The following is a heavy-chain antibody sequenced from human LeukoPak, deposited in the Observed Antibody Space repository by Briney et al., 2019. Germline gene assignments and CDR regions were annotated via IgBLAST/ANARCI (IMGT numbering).Heavy chain of an antibody. V-gene: IGHV4-4*07. CDR3: ARDLDYYDFDY. J-gene: IGHJ4*02. D-gene: IGHD3-10*01. CDR2: IYTSGST. CDR1: GGSISSYY. Sequence: SESLSLTCTVAGGSISSYYWSWIRQPAGKGLEWIGRIYTSGSTNYNPSLKSRVTMSVDTSKNQFSLKLSSVTAADTAVYYCARDLDYYDFDYWGQGTLVTVSS.